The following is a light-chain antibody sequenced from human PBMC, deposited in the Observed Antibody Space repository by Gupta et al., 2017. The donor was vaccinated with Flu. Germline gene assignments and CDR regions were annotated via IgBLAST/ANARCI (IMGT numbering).Light chain of an antibody. CDR2: DAS. J-gene: IGKJ1*01. V-gene: IGKV3-11*01. Sequence: EIVLTQSPATLSLSPGERATLSCRASQSVSSYLAWYQQKPGQAPRLLIYDASNRATGIPARFSGSGAGTDFTLTISSLEPEDFAVYYCQQRSNGPPFRTFGQGTKVEIK. CDR1: QSVSSY. CDR3: QQRSNGPPFRT.